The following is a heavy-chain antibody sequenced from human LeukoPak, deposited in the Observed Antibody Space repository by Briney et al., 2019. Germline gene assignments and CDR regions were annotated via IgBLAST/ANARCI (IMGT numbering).Heavy chain of an antibody. CDR1: GFPFNKYW. V-gene: IGHV4-59*08. CDR3: ARRRVSSGWYYDP. J-gene: IGHJ5*02. Sequence: GSLRLSCSASGFPFNKYWMSWVRQPPGKGLEWIGYIYYSGSTNYNPSLKSRVTISVDTSKNQFSLKLSSVTAADTAVYYCARRRVSSGWYYDPWGQGTLVTVSS. CDR2: IYYSGST. D-gene: IGHD6-19*01.